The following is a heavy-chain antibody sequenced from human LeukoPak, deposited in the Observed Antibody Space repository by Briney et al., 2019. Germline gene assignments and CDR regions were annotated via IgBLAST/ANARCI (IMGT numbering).Heavy chain of an antibody. CDR3: HSGSDY. D-gene: IGHD5-12*01. CDR2: ISGRDGST. V-gene: IGHV3-23*01. CDR1: GFSFSSYA. J-gene: IGHJ4*02. Sequence: PGGSLRLSCVASGFSFSSYAMSWVRQAPGKGLEWVSVISGRDGSTYYADSVKGRFIISRDNSKNMLYLQMNSLRAEDTAVYYCHSGSDYWGQGTLVTVSS.